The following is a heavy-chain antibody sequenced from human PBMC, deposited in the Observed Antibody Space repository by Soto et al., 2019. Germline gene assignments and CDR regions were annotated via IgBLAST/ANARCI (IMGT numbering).Heavy chain of an antibody. D-gene: IGHD3-10*01. V-gene: IGHV4-39*01. CDR1: GGSISDSSYY. J-gene: IGHJ4*02. CDR3: ARFILHYYGSGPGDH. Sequence: QLQLQESGPGLVKPSETLSLTCTVSGGSISDSSYYWGWIRQPPGKGLEWIGSIYYSGSTYYHPSLQSRVTISVDTSKNQFSLNLRSVTAADTAVYYCARFILHYYGSGPGDHWGQGTLVTVSS. CDR2: IYYSGST.